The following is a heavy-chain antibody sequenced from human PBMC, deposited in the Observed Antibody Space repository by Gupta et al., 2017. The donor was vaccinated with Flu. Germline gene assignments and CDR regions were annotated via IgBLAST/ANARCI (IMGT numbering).Heavy chain of an antibody. CDR1: IFTFSRYG. V-gene: IGHV3-33*01. CDR2: IWSAGSAK. Sequence: QVQLVESGGGVVQPGTSLRLSCAASIFTFSRYGMHWVRQAPGKGLEWVAVIWSAGSAKYYSDSVGGRFTISRDNSKNTLYLQMNSLRVEDTAVYYGAGDGNGDSWVNYYYYYMDGWGKGTTVAVSS. CDR3: AGDGNGDSWVNYYYYYMDG. J-gene: IGHJ6*03. D-gene: IGHD4-17*01.